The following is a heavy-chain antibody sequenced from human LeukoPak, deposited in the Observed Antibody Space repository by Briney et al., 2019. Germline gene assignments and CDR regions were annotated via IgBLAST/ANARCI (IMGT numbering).Heavy chain of an antibody. CDR3: ARDAQASYYDILTGVYGMDV. D-gene: IGHD3-9*01. CDR1: GYTFTSYF. J-gene: IGHJ6*04. V-gene: IGHV1-46*01. Sequence: GASVKVSCKASGYTFTSYFMHWLRQAPGQGLEWLGIINLSGGSTSYGQKFQGRFTMTRDTPTSTVYMELSSLRSEDTAVYYCARDAQASYYDILTGVYGMDVRGKGTTVTVSS. CDR2: INLSGGST.